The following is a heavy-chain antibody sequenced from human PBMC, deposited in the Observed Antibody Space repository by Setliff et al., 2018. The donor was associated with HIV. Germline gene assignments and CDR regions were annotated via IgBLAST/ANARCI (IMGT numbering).Heavy chain of an antibody. CDR2: ISGSGGRT. V-gene: IGHV3-23*01. CDR3: ARDGSGRGSGWYNYYYYMDV. Sequence: PGGSLRLSCAASGFTFSNYGMSWVRQAPGKGLEWVSAISGSGGRTYYADSVKGRFTISRDNAKNSLYLQMNSLRAEDTAVYYCARDGSGRGSGWYNYYYYMDVWGKGTTVTVSS. CDR1: GFTFSNYG. J-gene: IGHJ6*03. D-gene: IGHD6-19*01.